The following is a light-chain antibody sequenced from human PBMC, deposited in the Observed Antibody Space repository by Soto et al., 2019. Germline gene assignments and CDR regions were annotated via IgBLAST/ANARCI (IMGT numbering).Light chain of an antibody. CDR1: QSVSSY. CDR2: DAS. J-gene: IGKJ4*01. Sequence: EIVLTQSPATLSLSPGERATLSCRASQSVSSYLVWYQQKPGQAPRLLIYDASNRATGIPARFSGSGSGTDFTLTISSLEPEDFAVYYCQQRRNWPTFGGGTKVEIK. CDR3: QQRRNWPT. V-gene: IGKV3-11*01.